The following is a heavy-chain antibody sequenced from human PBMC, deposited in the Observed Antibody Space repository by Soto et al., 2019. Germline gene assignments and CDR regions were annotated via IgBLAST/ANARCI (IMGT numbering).Heavy chain of an antibody. Sequence: GGSLRLSCAASGFTVSSNYMSWVRQAPGKGLEWVSVIYSGGSTYYADSVKGRFTISRDNSKNTLYLQMNSLRAEDTAVYYCARDGGYCSGGSCYSGIMDLWVQGTTVTVSS. V-gene: IGHV3-66*01. CDR3: ARDGGYCSGGSCYSGIMDL. J-gene: IGHJ6*02. CDR2: IYSGGST. CDR1: GFTVSSNY. D-gene: IGHD2-15*01.